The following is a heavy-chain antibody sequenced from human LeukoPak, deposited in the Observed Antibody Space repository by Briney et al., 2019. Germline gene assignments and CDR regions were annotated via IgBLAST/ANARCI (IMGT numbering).Heavy chain of an antibody. V-gene: IGHV1-2*06. D-gene: IGHD6-19*01. CDR2: INPNSGGT. CDR3: ARGIDSSGWNFDY. J-gene: IGHJ4*02. Sequence: ASVKVSCKASGYTFTGYYMHWVRQAPGQGLEWMGRINPNSGGTNYAQKFQGRVTMTRDTSISTAYMELSRLRSDDTAVYYCARGIDSSGWNFDYWGQGTLVTVSS. CDR1: GYTFTGYY.